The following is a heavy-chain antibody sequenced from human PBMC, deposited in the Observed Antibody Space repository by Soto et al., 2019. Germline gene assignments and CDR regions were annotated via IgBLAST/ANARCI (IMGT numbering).Heavy chain of an antibody. D-gene: IGHD3-10*01. CDR2: INAGNGRE. CDR1: GYTFTSYT. Sequence: QVQLEQSGAEVKKPGASVKVSCKTSGYTFTSYTLHWVRQAPGQGLEWMGWINAGNGREKYSQRFQERASLPTDKPAPPPYMELRSPRSEDTAVFFCARGGGWVGEASFDSWGQGTQVTVSS. CDR3: ARGGGWVGEASFDS. V-gene: IGHV1-3*01. J-gene: IGHJ4*02.